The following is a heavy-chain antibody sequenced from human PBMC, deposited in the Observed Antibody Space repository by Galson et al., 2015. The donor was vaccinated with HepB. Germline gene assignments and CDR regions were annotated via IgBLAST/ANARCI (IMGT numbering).Heavy chain of an antibody. CDR1: GGSISSYY. V-gene: IGHV4-59*08. J-gene: IGHJ5*02. Sequence: ETLSLTCTVSGGSISSYYWSWIRQPPGKGLEWIGYIYYSGSTNYNPSLKSRVTISVDTSKNQFSLKLSSVTAADTAVYYCARLSHGYWSHCGGDCYPRWFDPWGQGTLVTVSS. CDR3: ARLSHGYWSHCGGDCYPRWFDP. D-gene: IGHD2-21*02. CDR2: IYYSGST.